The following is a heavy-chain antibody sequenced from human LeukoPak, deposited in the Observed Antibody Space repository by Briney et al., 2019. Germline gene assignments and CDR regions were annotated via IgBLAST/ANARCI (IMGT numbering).Heavy chain of an antibody. J-gene: IGHJ6*02. CDR3: ARDRGHFDWLLGLYGMDV. CDR1: GGSISSGGYY. V-gene: IGHV4-31*03. D-gene: IGHD3-9*01. Sequence: PSQTLSLTCTVSGGSISSGGYYWSRIRQPPGKGLEWIGYIYYSGSTYYNPSLKSRVTISVDTSKNQFSLKLSSVTAADTAVYYCARDRGHFDWLLGLYGMDVWGQGTTVTVSS. CDR2: IYYSGST.